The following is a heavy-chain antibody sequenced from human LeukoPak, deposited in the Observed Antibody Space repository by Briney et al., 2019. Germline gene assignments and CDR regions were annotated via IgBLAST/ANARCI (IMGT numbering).Heavy chain of an antibody. J-gene: IGHJ5*02. CDR2: IIPILGIA. CDR1: GGTFSSYA. CDR3: ARGRDSSGWYANWFDP. V-gene: IGHV1-69*04. Sequence: SVKVSCKASGGTFSSYAISWVRQAPGQGLEWMGRIIPILGIANYAQKFQGRVTMTRDTSTSTVCMELSSLRSEDTAVYYCARGRDSSGWYANWFDPWGQGTLVTVSS. D-gene: IGHD6-19*01.